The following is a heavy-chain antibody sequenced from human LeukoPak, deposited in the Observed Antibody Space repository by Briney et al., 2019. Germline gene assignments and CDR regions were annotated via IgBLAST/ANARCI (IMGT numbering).Heavy chain of an antibody. V-gene: IGHV3-74*01. CDR1: GFDFSSNW. J-gene: IGHJ4*02. CDR3: ARDIDFGVVRGREAGDY. Sequence: GGSLRLSCAASGFDFSSNWMHWVRHAPGQGLVWVSRIKGDGISTNYADSVKGRFTISRDNSKNTLYLQMNSLRAEDTAVYYCARDIDFGVVRGREAGDYWGQGTLVTVSS. D-gene: IGHD3-3*01. CDR2: IKGDGIST.